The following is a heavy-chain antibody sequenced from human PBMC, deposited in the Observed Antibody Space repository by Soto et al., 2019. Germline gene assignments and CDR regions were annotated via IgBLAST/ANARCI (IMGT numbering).Heavy chain of an antibody. J-gene: IGHJ4*02. V-gene: IGHV1-69*06. D-gene: IGHD2-2*01. CDR3: ARGAIYCSSTSCSIDY. CDR1: GGTFSSYA. CDR2: IIPIFGTA. Sequence: SVKVSCKASGGTFSSYAISWVRQAPGQGLEWMGGIIPIFGTANYAQKFQGRVTITADKSTSTAYMELSSLRSEDTAVYYSARGAIYCSSTSCSIDYWGQGTLVTVSS.